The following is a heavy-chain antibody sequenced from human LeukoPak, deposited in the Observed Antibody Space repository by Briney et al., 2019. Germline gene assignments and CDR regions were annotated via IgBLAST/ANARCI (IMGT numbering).Heavy chain of an antibody. D-gene: IGHD3-22*01. J-gene: IGHJ3*02. Sequence: GASVKVSCKASGGTFSSYAISWVRQAPGQGLEWMGRIIPIFGTANYAQKFQGRVTITTDESTSTAYMELSSLRSEDTAVYYCARDWNSSGYYPVHAIDIWGQGTMVTVSS. CDR3: ARDWNSSGYYPVHAIDI. V-gene: IGHV1-69*05. CDR1: GGTFSSYA. CDR2: IIPIFGTA.